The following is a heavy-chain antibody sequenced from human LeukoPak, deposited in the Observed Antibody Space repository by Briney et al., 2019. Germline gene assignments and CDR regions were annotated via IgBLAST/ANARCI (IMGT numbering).Heavy chain of an antibody. V-gene: IGHV3-23*01. D-gene: IGHD2-2*01. Sequence: GGSLRLSCAASGFTFSSYAMSWVRQAPGKGLEWVSAISGSGGSTYYADSVKGRFTISRDNSKNTLYLQMNSLRAEDTAVYYCAKVLRSLIVVVPAVKGAFDIWGQGTMVTVSS. J-gene: IGHJ3*02. CDR2: ISGSGGST. CDR3: AKVLRSLIVVVPAVKGAFDI. CDR1: GFTFSSYA.